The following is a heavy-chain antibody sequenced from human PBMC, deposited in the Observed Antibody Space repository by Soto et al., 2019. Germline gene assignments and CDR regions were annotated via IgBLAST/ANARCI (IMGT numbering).Heavy chain of an antibody. CDR3: AKDITMIVAGPGGGDY. CDR1: GFTFSSYG. J-gene: IGHJ4*02. CDR2: ISYDGSNK. Sequence: QVQLVESGGGVVQPGRSLRLSCAASGFTFSSYGMHWVRQAPGKGLEWVAVISYDGSNKYYADSVKGRFTISRDNSKNTLYLQMNSLRAEDPAVYYCAKDITMIVAGPGGGDYWGQGALVTVSS. D-gene: IGHD3-22*01. V-gene: IGHV3-30*18.